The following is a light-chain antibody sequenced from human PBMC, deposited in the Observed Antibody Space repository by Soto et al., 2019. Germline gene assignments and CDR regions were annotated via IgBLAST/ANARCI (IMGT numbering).Light chain of an antibody. Sequence: EIVMTQSSATLSVYPGERATLSCRASQSVSSNLAWYQQKPGQAPTLLIYGASTRATGIPARFSGSGSGTEFTLTISSLQSEDFAVYYCQQYNNWPHTFGQGTKLEIK. J-gene: IGKJ2*01. CDR2: GAS. CDR1: QSVSSN. V-gene: IGKV3-15*01. CDR3: QQYNNWPHT.